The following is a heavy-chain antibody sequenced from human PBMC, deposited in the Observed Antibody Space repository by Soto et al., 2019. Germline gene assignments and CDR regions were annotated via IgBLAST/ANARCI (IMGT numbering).Heavy chain of an antibody. J-gene: IGHJ4*02. CDR3: ARDPRGGLAAPDY. Sequence: GGSLRLSCAASGFTLSSYGMHWVRQAPGKGLEWVAVIWYDGSNKYYADSVKGRFTISRDNSKNTLYLQMNSLRAEDTAVYYCARDPRGGLAAPDYWGQGTLVTVSS. D-gene: IGHD6-25*01. CDR2: IWYDGSNK. CDR1: GFTLSSYG. V-gene: IGHV3-33*01.